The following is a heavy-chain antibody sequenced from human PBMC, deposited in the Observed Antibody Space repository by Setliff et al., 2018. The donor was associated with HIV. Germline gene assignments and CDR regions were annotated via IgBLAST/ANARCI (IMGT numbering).Heavy chain of an antibody. J-gene: IGHJ4*02. D-gene: IGHD2-21*02. V-gene: IGHV5-51*01. Sequence: GESLKISCKDSGYSCANYWIAWVRQVPGKGLEWMGIIYPTDSDTRYSPSFQGQVTISADKSIRTAYLQWSSLKASDTAMYYCARHNRLLDYWGQGTLVTVSS. CDR2: IYPTDSDT. CDR3: ARHNRLLDY. CDR1: GYSCANYW.